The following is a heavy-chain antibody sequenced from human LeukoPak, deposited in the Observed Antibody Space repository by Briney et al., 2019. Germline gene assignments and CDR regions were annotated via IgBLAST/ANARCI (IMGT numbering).Heavy chain of an antibody. CDR3: AKTWLRVHLPFDY. V-gene: IGHV3-23*01. CDR1: GFTFSYYA. Sequence: GGSLRLSCAASGFTFSYYAMSWVRQAPGKGLEWVSAISGSGGSTYYADSVKGRFTISRDNSKNTLYLQMNSLRAEDTAVYYCAKTWLRVHLPFDYWGQGTLVTVSS. D-gene: IGHD5-12*01. J-gene: IGHJ4*02. CDR2: ISGSGGST.